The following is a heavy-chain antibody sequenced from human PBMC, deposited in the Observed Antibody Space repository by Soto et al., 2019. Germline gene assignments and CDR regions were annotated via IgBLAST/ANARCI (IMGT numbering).Heavy chain of an antibody. CDR1: GYTFTGYY. J-gene: IGHJ5*02. CDR2: INPNSGGT. Sequence: GASVKVSCKASGYTFTGYYMHWVRQAPGQGLEWMGWINPNSGGTNYAQKFQGWVTMTRDTSISTAYMELSRLRSDDTAVYYCATERQFSVRYCSGGSCLIESWCQGTRVTVPS. V-gene: IGHV1-2*04. CDR3: ATERQFSVRYCSGGSCLIES. D-gene: IGHD2-15*01.